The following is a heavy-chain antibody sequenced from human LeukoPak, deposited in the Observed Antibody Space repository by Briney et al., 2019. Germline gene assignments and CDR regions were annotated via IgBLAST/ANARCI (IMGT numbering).Heavy chain of an antibody. D-gene: IGHD3-16*01. CDR1: GFTFSSSW. Sequence: GGSLRLSCAASGFTFSSSWMHWVRQAPGKGLVWVSRITKDGSSTTYADSVKGRFTTSRDNAKNTLYLQMDSLRDDDTAVYYCARDPGYESWSPFWGGMDVWGNGTTVIVSS. J-gene: IGHJ6*04. V-gene: IGHV3-74*01. CDR3: ARDPGYESWSPFWGGMDV. CDR2: ITKDGSST.